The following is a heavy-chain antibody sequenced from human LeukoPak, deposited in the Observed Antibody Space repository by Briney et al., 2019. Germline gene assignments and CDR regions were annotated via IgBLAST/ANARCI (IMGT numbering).Heavy chain of an antibody. J-gene: IGHJ4*02. CDR1: GFNFSSYW. CDR3: ARGGSLAYCGGDCYLGHDY. Sequence: GGSLRLSCAASGFNFSSYWMHWVRQAPGKGLVWVSRINSDGGSTSYADSVKGRFTISRDNAKNTLYLQMNSLRAEDTAVYYCARGGSLAYCGGDCYLGHDYWGQGTLVTVSS. CDR2: INSDGGST. D-gene: IGHD2-21*02. V-gene: IGHV3-74*01.